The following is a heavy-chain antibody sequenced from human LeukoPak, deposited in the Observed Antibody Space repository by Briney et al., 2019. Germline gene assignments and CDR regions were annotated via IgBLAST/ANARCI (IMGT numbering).Heavy chain of an antibody. CDR1: GFTFSDSY. CDR2: ISNSGGTT. D-gene: IGHD6-19*01. V-gene: IGHV3-23*01. Sequence: GGSLRLSCAASGFTFSDSYMSWVRKAPGKGLEWVSAISNSGGTTYYADSVKGRFTISRDNSKNTLYLQMNGLRAEDTAVYYCAKGSGSGWFGSGMDVWGQGTTVTVSS. CDR3: AKGSGSGWFGSGMDV. J-gene: IGHJ6*02.